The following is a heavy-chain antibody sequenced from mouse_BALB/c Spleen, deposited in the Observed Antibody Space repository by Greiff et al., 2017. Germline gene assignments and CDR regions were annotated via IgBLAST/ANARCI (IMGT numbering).Heavy chain of an antibody. CDR2: IRNKANGYTT. Sequence: EVQVVESGGGLVQPGGSLRLSCATSGFTFTDYYMSWVRQPPGKALEWLGFIRNKANGYTTEYSASVKGRFTISRDNSQSILYLQMNTLRAEDSATYYCARGGGNYPFDYWGQGTTLTVSS. D-gene: IGHD2-1*01. J-gene: IGHJ2*01. V-gene: IGHV7-3*02. CDR1: GFTFTDYY. CDR3: ARGGGNYPFDY.